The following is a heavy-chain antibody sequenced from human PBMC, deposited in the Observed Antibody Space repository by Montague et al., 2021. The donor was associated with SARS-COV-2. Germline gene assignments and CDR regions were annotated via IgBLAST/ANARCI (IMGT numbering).Heavy chain of an antibody. CDR1: GGSFSGYY. Sequence: SETLSLTCAVYGGSFSGYYWSWIRQPPGKGLEWIGEINHSGSTNYNPSLKSRVTISVDTSKNQFSLKLSSVTAADTAVYYCARGEYYSGWSGLKYYFDYWGQGTLVIVSS. CDR3: ARGEYYSGWSGLKYYFDY. D-gene: IGHD6-19*01. CDR2: INHSGST. J-gene: IGHJ4*02. V-gene: IGHV4-34*01.